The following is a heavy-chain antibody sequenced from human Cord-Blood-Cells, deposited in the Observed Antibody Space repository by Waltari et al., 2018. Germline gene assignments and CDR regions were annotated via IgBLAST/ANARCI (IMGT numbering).Heavy chain of an antibody. CDR3: AKDTAYYGSGSYYDY. J-gene: IGHJ4*02. Sequence: QVQLVESGGGVVQPGRSLRLYCAASGFTFSSYGMYWVRQAPGKGLAWVAGISYDGRNKYYADSVKGRFTISRDNSKNTLYLQMNILRAEVTAVYYCAKDTAYYGSGSYYDYWGQGTLVTVSS. CDR1: GFTFSSYG. CDR2: ISYDGRNK. D-gene: IGHD3-10*01. V-gene: IGHV3-30*18.